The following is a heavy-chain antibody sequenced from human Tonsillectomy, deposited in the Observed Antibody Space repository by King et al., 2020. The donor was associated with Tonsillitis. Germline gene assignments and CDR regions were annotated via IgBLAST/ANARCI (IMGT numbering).Heavy chain of an antibody. Sequence: VQLQESGPGLVKPWETLSLTCTVSGGSISSSTYYWGWIRQPPGKGLEWIGSIYYSGFTYYNPSLRSRLTISVDTSKNQFSLRLSSVTAADTAVYYCARHYDSSGHFLKTFDYWGQGTLVTVSS. CDR1: GGSISSSTYY. CDR2: IYYSGFT. J-gene: IGHJ4*02. V-gene: IGHV4-39*07. D-gene: IGHD3-22*01. CDR3: ARHYDSSGHFLKTFDY.